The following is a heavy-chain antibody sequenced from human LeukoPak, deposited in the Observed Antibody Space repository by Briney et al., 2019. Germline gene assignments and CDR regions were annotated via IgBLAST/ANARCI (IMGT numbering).Heavy chain of an antibody. CDR3: ARDWYHAIDY. J-gene: IGHJ4*02. CDR1: GFTFSGTW. D-gene: IGHD2-2*01. CDR2: ITSDGIST. Sequence: PGGSLRLSCAASGFTFSGTWMHWVRQPPGKGLGWVARITSDGISTTYAESVKGRFTISRDNAKTTLYLQMNSLRAEDTAVYYCARDWYHAIDYWGQGALVTVSS. V-gene: IGHV3-74*03.